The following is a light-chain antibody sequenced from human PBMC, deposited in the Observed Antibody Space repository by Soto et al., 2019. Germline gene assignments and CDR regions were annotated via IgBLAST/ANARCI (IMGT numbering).Light chain of an antibody. V-gene: IGKV3-20*01. CDR3: QQYSSSLYT. CDR2: GAS. J-gene: IGKJ2*01. Sequence: EIVLTQSPGTLSLSPGEGVTLSCRASQSVSSNYLAWYQHKPGQAPRLIIYGASARATGIPDRFSGSGSGTDFTLTISRLEPEEFAVHYCQQYSSSLYTFGQGTKLEIK. CDR1: QSVSSNY.